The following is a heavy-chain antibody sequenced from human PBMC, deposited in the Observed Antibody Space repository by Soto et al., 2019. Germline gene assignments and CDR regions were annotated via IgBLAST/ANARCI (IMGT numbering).Heavy chain of an antibody. Sequence: QVQLQESGPGLVKPSGTLSLTCAVSGGSVSSSNWWSWVRQSPGKGLEWMGEIYHSGSAHYNPSLKRRATISLDKSKNQFSLRLPSVTAADTAVYYCARVPGVVVSADDAFDIWGPGTRVIVSS. J-gene: IGHJ3*02. V-gene: IGHV4-4*02. CDR1: GGSVSSSNW. CDR3: ARVPGVVVSADDAFDI. D-gene: IGHD2-21*02. CDR2: IYHSGSA.